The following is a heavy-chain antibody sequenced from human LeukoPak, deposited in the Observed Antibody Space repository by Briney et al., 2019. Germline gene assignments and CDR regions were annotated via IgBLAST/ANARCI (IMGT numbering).Heavy chain of an antibody. Sequence: SETLSLTCTVSGGSISSYYWSWIRQPPGKGLEWIGYIYYSGSTNYNPSLKSRVTISVDTSKNQFSLKLSSVTAADTAVYYCARDIGYYYDSSGYYGWFDPWGQGTLATVSS. CDR2: IYYSGST. V-gene: IGHV4-59*01. J-gene: IGHJ5*02. D-gene: IGHD3-22*01. CDR1: GGSISSYY. CDR3: ARDIGYYYDSSGYYGWFDP.